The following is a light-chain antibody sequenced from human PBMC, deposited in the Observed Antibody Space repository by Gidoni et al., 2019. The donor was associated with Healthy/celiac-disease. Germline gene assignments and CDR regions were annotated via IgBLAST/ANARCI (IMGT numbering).Light chain of an antibody. CDR2: WAS. Sequence: EIVRTHSLATLSVSPWERVTLSCRASQSVSSNLAWYLHKPGQAPRLLICWASTRATCIPARYSGRGSGTAFTLTISSLQSEDFAVYYCQQYNNWPPYTFGQGTKLEIK. J-gene: IGKJ2*01. V-gene: IGKV3-15*01. CDR1: QSVSSN. CDR3: QQYNNWPPYT.